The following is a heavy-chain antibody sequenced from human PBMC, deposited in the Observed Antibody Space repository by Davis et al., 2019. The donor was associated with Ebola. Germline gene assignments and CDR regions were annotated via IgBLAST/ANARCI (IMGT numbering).Heavy chain of an antibody. J-gene: IGHJ3*02. Sequence: GGSLRLSCAASGFTFSSYAMTWARQDPGKGLEWVSAVTGSGGGTYYADSVKGRFTISRDNSKNTLYLQMTSLRVDDTAVYYCAKDTSNIWFDIWGQGTMVTVSS. CDR1: GFTFSSYA. CDR2: VTGSGGGT. D-gene: IGHD1-26*01. V-gene: IGHV3-23*01. CDR3: AKDTSNIWFDI.